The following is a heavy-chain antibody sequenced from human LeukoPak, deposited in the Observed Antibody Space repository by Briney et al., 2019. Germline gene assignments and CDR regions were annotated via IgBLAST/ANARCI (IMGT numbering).Heavy chain of an antibody. J-gene: IGHJ5*02. D-gene: IGHD6-13*01. Sequence: PSETLSLTCAVSGYSISSGYYWGWIRQPPGKGLEWIGSIYHSGSTYYNPSLKSRVTISVDTSKNQFSLKLSSVTAADTAVYYCARTGEGAAASNWFDPWGQGTLVTVSS. CDR1: GYSISSGYY. CDR2: IYHSGST. CDR3: ARTGEGAAASNWFDP. V-gene: IGHV4-38-2*01.